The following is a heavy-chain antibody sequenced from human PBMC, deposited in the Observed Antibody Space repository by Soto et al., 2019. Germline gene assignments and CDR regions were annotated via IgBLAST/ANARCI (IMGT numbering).Heavy chain of an antibody. CDR2: ISYDGSNK. J-gene: IGHJ6*02. D-gene: IGHD6-13*01. Sequence: GGSLRLSCAASGFTFSSYGMHWVRQAPGKGLEWVAVISYDGSNKYYADSVEGRFTISRDNSKNTLYLQMNSLRAEDTAVYYCAKILYSRSWYANYYYYGMDVWGQGTRVTVSS. V-gene: IGHV3-30*18. CDR3: AKILYSRSWYANYYYYGMDV. CDR1: GFTFSSYG.